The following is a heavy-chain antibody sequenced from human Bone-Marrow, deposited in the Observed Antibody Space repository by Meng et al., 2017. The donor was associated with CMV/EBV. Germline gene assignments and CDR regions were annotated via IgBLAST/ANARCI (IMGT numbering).Heavy chain of an antibody. CDR3: ARMVRNVWSGYSFDY. D-gene: IGHD3-3*01. CDR2: IYIDGSST. V-gene: IGHV3-74*01. J-gene: IGHJ4*02. CDR1: GFTFSSHW. Sequence: GESLKISCAASGFTFSSHWMHWVRQAPGKGLVWVSRIYIDGSSTSYADSVKGRFTISRDNAKNTLYLQMNSLRAEDTAVYYCARMVRNVWSGYSFDYWGQGTLVTVSS.